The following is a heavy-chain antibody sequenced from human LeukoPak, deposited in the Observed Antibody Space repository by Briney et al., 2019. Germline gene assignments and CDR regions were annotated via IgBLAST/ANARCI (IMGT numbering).Heavy chain of an antibody. CDR2: INSDGSST. D-gene: IGHD2-2*02. CDR1: GFTFSSYW. CDR3: ARVWTICPSCSTREDY. J-gene: IGHJ4*02. Sequence: GGSLRLSCAASGFTFSSYWMHWVRQAPGKGLVWVSRINSDGSSTSYADSVKGRFTISRDNAKNTLYLQMNSLRAEDTAVYYCARVWTICPSCSTREDYWGQGTLVTVSS. V-gene: IGHV3-74*01.